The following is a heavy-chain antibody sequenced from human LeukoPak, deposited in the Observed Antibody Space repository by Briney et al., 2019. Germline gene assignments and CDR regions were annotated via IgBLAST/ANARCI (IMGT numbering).Heavy chain of an antibody. CDR1: GFTFSSYG. Sequence: GGSLRLSCAASGFTFSSYGIHWVRQAPGKGLEWVAVIWYDGSNKYYADSVKGRFTISRDNSKNTLYLQMNSLRAEDTAVYYCARDVWYSSSWYRGYYYYGMDVWGQGTTVTVSS. CDR3: ARDVWYSSSWYRGYYYYGMDV. V-gene: IGHV3-33*01. CDR2: IWYDGSNK. D-gene: IGHD6-13*01. J-gene: IGHJ6*02.